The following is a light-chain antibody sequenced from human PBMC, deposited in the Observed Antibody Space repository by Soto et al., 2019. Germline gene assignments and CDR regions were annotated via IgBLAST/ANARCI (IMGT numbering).Light chain of an antibody. CDR2: GAS. J-gene: IGKJ1*01. V-gene: IGKV3-20*01. CDR3: QQYANSRT. Sequence: EIVLTQSPGTLSLSPGERATLSCRASQSVSSSFLAWYQQKPSQAPRLLIYGASSRATGIPDRFSGSGSGTDFTLTISRLEPEDFALYYCQQYANSRTFGQGTKVDIK. CDR1: QSVSSSF.